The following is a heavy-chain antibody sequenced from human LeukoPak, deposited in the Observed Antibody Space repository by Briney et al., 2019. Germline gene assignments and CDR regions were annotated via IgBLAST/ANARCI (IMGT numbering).Heavy chain of an antibody. CDR3: LTSSFDH. CDR1: GFTLGDYD. V-gene: IGHV3-9*01. J-gene: IGHJ4*02. CDR2: ISSNSDTI. Sequence: HTGGSLRLSCAASGFTLGDYDIHWVRQAPGKGPEWVSSISSNSDTIAYAEPVKGRFTVSRDNTINSLYLQMDSLRVEDTALYYCLTSSFDHWGQGTLVTVSS.